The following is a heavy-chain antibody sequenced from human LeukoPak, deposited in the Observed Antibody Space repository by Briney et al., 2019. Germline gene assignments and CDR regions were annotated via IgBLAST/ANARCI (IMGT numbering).Heavy chain of an antibody. Sequence: SETLSLTCAVYGGSFSGYYWSWLGQPPGKGVEGVGEINHSGSTNYNPSLKSRVTISVDTSKNQFSLKLSSVTAADTAVYYCARLRFLEWLLRYYYYMDVWGKGTTVTVSS. J-gene: IGHJ6*03. CDR3: ARLRFLEWLLRYYYYMDV. D-gene: IGHD3-3*01. CDR1: GGSFSGYY. V-gene: IGHV4-34*01. CDR2: INHSGST.